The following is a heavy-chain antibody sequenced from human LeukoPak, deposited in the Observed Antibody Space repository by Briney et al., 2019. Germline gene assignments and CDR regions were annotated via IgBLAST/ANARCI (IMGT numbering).Heavy chain of an antibody. Sequence: PSETLSLTCTVSGGSISSYYWSWIRQPPGKGLEWIGYIYYSGSTNYNPSLKSRVTISVDTSKNQFSLKLCSVTAADTAVYYCASVDFVLMVFANWGQGTLVTVSS. CDR3: ASVDFVLMVFAN. J-gene: IGHJ4*02. D-gene: IGHD2-8*01. CDR1: GGSISSYY. V-gene: IGHV4-59*01. CDR2: IYYSGST.